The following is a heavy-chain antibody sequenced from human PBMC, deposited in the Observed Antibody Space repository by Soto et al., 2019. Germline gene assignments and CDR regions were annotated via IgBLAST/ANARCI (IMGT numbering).Heavy chain of an antibody. D-gene: IGHD2-8*01. V-gene: IGHV4-30-4*08. J-gene: IGHJ4*02. Sequence: SETLSLTCTVSGGSISSGGYYWNWIRQHPGKGLEWIGYTYYSGNTYYNPSLNSRVTISADTSKNQFSLKLSSVTAADTAVYYCARDRAVCTNGVCYKGLDYWGQGTLVTVSS. CDR1: GGSISSGGYY. CDR3: ARDRAVCTNGVCYKGLDY. CDR2: TYYSGNT.